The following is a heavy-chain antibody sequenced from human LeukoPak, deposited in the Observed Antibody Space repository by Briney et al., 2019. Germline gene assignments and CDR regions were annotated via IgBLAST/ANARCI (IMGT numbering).Heavy chain of an antibody. CDR3: APRRVAADKGCDY. Sequence: VASVTVSFTGSGYTFPDCYMHWMRQAPGQGPEGMGWMNPNNGGTNYAQKFQGRITMTRDKSITTAYMDLSSLRSDDTAVYYCAPRRVAADKGCDYWGQGTLVSVSS. V-gene: IGHV1-2*02. J-gene: IGHJ4*02. CDR1: GYTFPDCY. D-gene: IGHD6-19*01. CDR2: MNPNNGGT.